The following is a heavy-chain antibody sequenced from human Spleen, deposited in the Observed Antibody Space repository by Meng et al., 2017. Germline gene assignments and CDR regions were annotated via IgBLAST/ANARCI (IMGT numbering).Heavy chain of an antibody. J-gene: IGHJ4*02. V-gene: IGHV1-3*01. CDR1: GYTFANYA. CDR3: TRDKWAASPSYYDY. Sequence: QVPAVKYGSEVKVPGASMKISCKASGYTFANYALHWVGQAPGPRLESMGWIRAGDDGEAYYEKFQGSVTFTRDTSATKTYMELGGLRSEDTAIYYCTRDKWAASPSYYDYWGQGTLVTVSS. D-gene: IGHD6-6*01. CDR2: IRAGDDGE.